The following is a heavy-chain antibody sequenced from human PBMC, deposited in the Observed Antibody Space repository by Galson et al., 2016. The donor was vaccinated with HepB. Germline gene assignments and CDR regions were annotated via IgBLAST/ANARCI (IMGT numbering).Heavy chain of an antibody. CDR2: IPTRGSVR. J-gene: IGHJ4*02. Sequence: SLRLSCAASGFSFGSYEMTWVRQAPGKGLEWISYIPTRGSVRFYAESVKGRFTFSRDNAKNSLYLQMNSLRTEDTALYYCAGAYASGWYGRVTDTPYYFDYWGRGTLVTVSS. D-gene: IGHD6-19*01. CDR3: AGAYASGWYGRVTDTPYYFDY. CDR1: GFSFGSYE. V-gene: IGHV3-48*03.